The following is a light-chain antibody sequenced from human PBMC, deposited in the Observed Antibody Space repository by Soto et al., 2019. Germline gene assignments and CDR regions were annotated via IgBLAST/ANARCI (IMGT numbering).Light chain of an antibody. CDR2: AAS. CDR3: QQQGT. CDR1: EVLSSSY. Sequence: EIVLTQSPGTLSLSPGERATLSCRASEVLSSSYLVWYQQKPGQAPRLLIYAASRRATVIPDRFSGSGSATEYTLTVNTLEPDDFAVDYCQQQGTFGQGTKLEIK. J-gene: IGKJ2*01. V-gene: IGKV3-20*01.